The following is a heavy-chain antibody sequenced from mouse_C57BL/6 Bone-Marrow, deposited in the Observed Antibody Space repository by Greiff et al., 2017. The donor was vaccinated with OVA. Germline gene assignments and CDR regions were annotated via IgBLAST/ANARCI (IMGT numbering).Heavy chain of an antibody. J-gene: IGHJ4*01. CDR2: FYPRSGNT. CDR3: ARGGYYGAMDY. CDR1: GYTFTSYG. V-gene: IGHV1-81*01. Sequence: QVQLQQSGAELARPGASVKLSCKASGYTFTSYGISWVKQRTGQGLEWIGEFYPRSGNTYYNEKFKGKATLTADKSSSTAYMELRSLTSEDSAVYFCARGGYYGAMDYWGQGTSVTVSS. D-gene: IGHD1-1*01.